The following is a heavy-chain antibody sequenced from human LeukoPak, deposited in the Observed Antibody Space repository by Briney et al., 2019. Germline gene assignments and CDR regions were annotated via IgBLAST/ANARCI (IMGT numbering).Heavy chain of an antibody. V-gene: IGHV4-61*02. D-gene: IGHD6-13*01. CDR2: IYTSGST. J-gene: IGHJ4*02. Sequence: SQTLSLTCTVSGGSLSSGSYYWSWIRQPAGKGLEWIGRIYTSGSTNYNPSLKSRVTISVDTSKNQFSLKLSSVTAADTAVYYCARVGSSSRIYWGQGTLVTVSS. CDR1: GGSLSSGSYY. CDR3: ARVGSSSRIY.